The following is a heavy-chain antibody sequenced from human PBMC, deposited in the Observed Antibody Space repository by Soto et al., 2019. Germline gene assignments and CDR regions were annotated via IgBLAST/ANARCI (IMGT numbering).Heavy chain of an antibody. CDR2: IYYSGST. CDR3: ARVGGGLQIFWYFDL. D-gene: IGHD5-12*01. CDR1: GGSIISSSYY. Sequence: PSETLSLTCTVSGGSIISSSYYWGLIRQPPGKGLEWIGSIYYSGSTYYNPSLKSRVTISVDTSKNQFSLKLSSVTAADTAVYYCARVGGGLQIFWYFDLWGRGTLVTVSS. J-gene: IGHJ2*01. V-gene: IGHV4-39*01.